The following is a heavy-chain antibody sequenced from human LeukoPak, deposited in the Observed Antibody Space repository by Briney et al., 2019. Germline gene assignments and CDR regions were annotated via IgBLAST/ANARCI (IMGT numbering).Heavy chain of an antibody. CDR2: IYYSGST. V-gene: IGHV4-59*01. CDR1: GGSISSYY. CDR3: ARVGEGANY. Sequence: PSETLSLTCTVSGGSISSYYWSWIRQPPGKGLGWIGYIYYSGSTNYNPSLKSRVTISVDTSKNQFSLKLSSVTAADTAVYYCARVGEGANYWGQGTLVTVSS. D-gene: IGHD3-16*01. J-gene: IGHJ4*02.